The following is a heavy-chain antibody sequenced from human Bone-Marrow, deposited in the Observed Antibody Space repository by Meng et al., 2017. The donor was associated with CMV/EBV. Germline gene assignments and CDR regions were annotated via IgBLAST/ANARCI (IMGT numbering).Heavy chain of an antibody. CDR1: GFTVSSNY. J-gene: IGHJ6*02. CDR2: IYSGGST. D-gene: IGHD2-2*02. Sequence: GGSLRLSCAASGFTVSSNYMSWVRQAPGKGLEWVSVIYSGGSTYYADSVKGRFTISRDNSKNTLYLQMNSLRAEDTAVYYCARDGVYCSSTSCYTTQPYYYYGMDVWGQGTTVTVSS. CDR3: ARDGVYCSSTSCYTTQPYYYYGMDV. V-gene: IGHV3-53*01.